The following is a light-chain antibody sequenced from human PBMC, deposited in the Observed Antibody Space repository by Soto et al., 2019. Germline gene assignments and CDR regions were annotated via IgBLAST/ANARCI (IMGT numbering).Light chain of an antibody. CDR2: AAS. CDR3: LQSYSTRWT. J-gene: IGKJ1*01. CDR1: QSISSY. Sequence: DIQMTQSPSSLSASVGDRVTITCRASQSISSYLNWYQQKPGTAPKLLIYAASSLQSGVPSRVSGRGSWTEFPSTISGLQPDEVATYDGLQSYSTRWTFGQGTKVEIK. V-gene: IGKV1-39*01.